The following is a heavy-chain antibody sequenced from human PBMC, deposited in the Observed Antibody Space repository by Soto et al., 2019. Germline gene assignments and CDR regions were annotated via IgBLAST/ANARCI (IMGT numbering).Heavy chain of an antibody. V-gene: IGHV3-30-3*01. J-gene: IGHJ4*02. CDR1: GFTFSSYA. D-gene: IGHD4-17*01. Sequence: QVQLVESGGGVVQPGRSLRLSCAASGFTFSSYAMHWVRQAPGKGLKWVAVISYDVSNKYYADSVKGRFTISRDNSKNTLYLQMNSLRAEDTAVYYCARGEGTYGLDYWGQGTPVTVSS. CDR3: ARGEGTYGLDY. CDR2: ISYDVSNK.